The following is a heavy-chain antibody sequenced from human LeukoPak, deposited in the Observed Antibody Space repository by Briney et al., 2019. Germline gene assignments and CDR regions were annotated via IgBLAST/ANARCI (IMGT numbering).Heavy chain of an antibody. D-gene: IGHD3-10*01. J-gene: IGHJ5*02. CDR2: VSYDGSSE. CDR3: ARALSNHGSGKDNWFAP. CDR1: GFPFRRHD. V-gene: IGHV3-30*04. Sequence: GRSLRLSCAASGFPFRRHDMHWVRQAPGRGLEWVASVSYDGSSEKYEDSVKGRFTISRDNSQSTLYVQMNTLRVEDTALYYCARALSNHGSGKDNWFAPWGQGTLVTVSS.